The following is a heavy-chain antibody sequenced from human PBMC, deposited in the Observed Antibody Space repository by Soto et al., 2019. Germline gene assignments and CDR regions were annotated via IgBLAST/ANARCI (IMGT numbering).Heavy chain of an antibody. D-gene: IGHD4-17*01. J-gene: IGHJ6*02. CDR1: GFTFSNAW. CDR2: IKSKTDGGTT. Sequence: PGGSLRLSCAASGFTFSNAWMNWVRQAPGKGLEWVGRIKSKTDGGTTDYAAPVKGRFTISRDDSKNTLYLQMNSLKTEDTAVYYCTTWGAIYGDPTHYYYYGMDVWGQGTTVTVSS. CDR3: TTWGAIYGDPTHYYYYGMDV. V-gene: IGHV3-15*07.